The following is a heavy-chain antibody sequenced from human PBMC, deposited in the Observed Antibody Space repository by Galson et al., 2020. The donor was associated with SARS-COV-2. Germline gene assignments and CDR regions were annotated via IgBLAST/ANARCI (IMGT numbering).Heavy chain of an antibody. CDR3: ARHIPGGGYYYGLDV. CDR2: MYYSGPT. Sequence: ETSETLSLTCTVSGGSISTYYWSWIRQSPGKGLEWIGYMYYSGPTKYNPSLKSRVTISVDTSKNQFSLKLSSVTAADTAVYYCARHIPGGGYYYGLDVWGQGTTVTVSS. D-gene: IGHD2-15*01. J-gene: IGHJ6*02. V-gene: IGHV4-59*08. CDR1: GGSISTYY.